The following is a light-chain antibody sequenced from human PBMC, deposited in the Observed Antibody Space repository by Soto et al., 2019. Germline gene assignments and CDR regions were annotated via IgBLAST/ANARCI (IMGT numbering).Light chain of an antibody. J-gene: IGKJ1*01. CDR1: QSVSNNY. CDR2: CAS. Sequence: EIVLTQSPGTLSLSPGERATLSCRASQSVSNNYLSWYQQKPDKAPRLRIYCASNRANGIPDRFSGGGSGKDLTLTIRCLQSEDFASSYCQQYYSYPRTFGQGTKV. V-gene: IGKV3-20*01. CDR3: QQYYSYPRT.